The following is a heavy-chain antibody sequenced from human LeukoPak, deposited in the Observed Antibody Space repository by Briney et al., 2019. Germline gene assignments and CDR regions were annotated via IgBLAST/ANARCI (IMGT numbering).Heavy chain of an antibody. CDR1: GYTFTSYY. CDR2: INPSGGST. J-gene: IGHJ6*02. Sequence: ASVKVSCKASGYTFTSYYMHWVRQAPGQGLEWMGIINPSGGSTSYAQKFQGRVTMTRDTSTSTVYMELSSLRSEDTAVYYCARGHLAYCSSTSCNYYYYGMDVWGQGTTVTVSS. CDR3: ARGHLAYCSSTSCNYYYYGMDV. V-gene: IGHV1-46*01. D-gene: IGHD2-2*01.